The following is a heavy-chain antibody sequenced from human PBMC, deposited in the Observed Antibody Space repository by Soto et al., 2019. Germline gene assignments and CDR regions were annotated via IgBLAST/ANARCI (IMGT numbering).Heavy chain of an antibody. CDR2: IDHSGVT. J-gene: IGHJ5*02. CDR1: GGSFSGGY. V-gene: IGHV4-34*01. D-gene: IGHD3-9*01. Sequence: SETLSLTCTVSGGSFSGGYWSWIRQPPGKGLEWIGEIDHSGVTNYNPSLKSRVTISVDTSKNQFSLKLSSVTAADTAFYYCARGRRKYYDILTGYRLDPWGQGTLVTSPQ. CDR3: ARGRRKYYDILTGYRLDP.